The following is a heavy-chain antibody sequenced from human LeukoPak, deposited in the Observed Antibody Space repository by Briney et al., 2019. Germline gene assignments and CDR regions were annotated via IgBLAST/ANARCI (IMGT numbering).Heavy chain of an antibody. Sequence: GRSLRLSCAASGFTFSSYAMHWVRQAPGKGLEWVAVISYDGSNKYYADSVKGRFTISRDNSKNTLYLQMNSLRAEDTAVHYCAREGIDYGDYRGMDVWGQGTTVTVSS. J-gene: IGHJ6*02. V-gene: IGHV3-30-3*01. CDR3: AREGIDYGDYRGMDV. CDR2: ISYDGSNK. CDR1: GFTFSSYA. D-gene: IGHD4-17*01.